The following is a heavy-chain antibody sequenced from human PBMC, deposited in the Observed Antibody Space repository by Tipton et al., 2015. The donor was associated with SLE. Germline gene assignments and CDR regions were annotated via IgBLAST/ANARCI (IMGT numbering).Heavy chain of an antibody. D-gene: IGHD4-17*01. CDR2: IISSSYI. V-gene: IGHV3-21*01. Sequence: SLRLSCVASGFTFSNYSMNWVRQAPGKGLEWVSSIISSSYIYYADSVKGRFTISRDNAKSSLYLQMDSLRVEDTAVYYCARDHDYGDYPDLDYWGQETLVTVSS. CDR3: ARDHDYGDYPDLDY. CDR1: GFTFSNYS. J-gene: IGHJ4*02.